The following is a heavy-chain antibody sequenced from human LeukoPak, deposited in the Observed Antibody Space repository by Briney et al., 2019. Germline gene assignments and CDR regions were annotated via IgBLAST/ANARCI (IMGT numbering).Heavy chain of an antibody. CDR3: AKTPRAYCGGDCYPHVDY. CDR1: GFTFSSYA. D-gene: IGHD2-21*02. CDR2: ISGSGGST. V-gene: IGHV3-23*01. J-gene: IGHJ4*02. Sequence: GGSLRLSCAASGFTFSSYAMSWVRQAPGKGLEWVSAISGSGGSTYYADSVKGRFTISRDNSKNTLYLQMNSLRAKDTAVYYCAKTPRAYCGGDCYPHVDYWGQGTLVTVSS.